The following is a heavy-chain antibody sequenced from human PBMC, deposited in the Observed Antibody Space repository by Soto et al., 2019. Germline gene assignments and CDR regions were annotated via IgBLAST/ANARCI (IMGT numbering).Heavy chain of an antibody. D-gene: IGHD3-3*02. CDR1: GGSLSEYF. V-gene: IGHV4-59*12. CDR2: IYYLGST. Sequence: SETLSPTCSVSGGSLSEYFWGWIRQSPGKGLEWIGYIYYLGSTDYNPSLKSRVTISVDTSKRQFSLRLTSVTAADTAVYYCAARHVWSAPWTHTSLDYWGQGTLVTVSS. J-gene: IGHJ4*02. CDR3: AARHVWSAPWTHTSLDY.